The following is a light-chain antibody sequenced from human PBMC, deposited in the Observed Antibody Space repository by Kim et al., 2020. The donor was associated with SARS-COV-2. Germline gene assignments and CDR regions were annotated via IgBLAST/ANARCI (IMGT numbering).Light chain of an antibody. CDR3: QQYITYPWT. V-gene: IGKV1-5*03. CDR2: AAS. J-gene: IGKJ1*01. CDR1: QSVSRW. Sequence: DIQMTQSPSNLSASVGDRVTITCRASQSVSRWLAWYLQRPGNAPRLLIYAASNLETGVPSRFSGSGSGTEFTLTVSRLQPDDFATYYCQQYITYPWTFGQGTKVDIK.